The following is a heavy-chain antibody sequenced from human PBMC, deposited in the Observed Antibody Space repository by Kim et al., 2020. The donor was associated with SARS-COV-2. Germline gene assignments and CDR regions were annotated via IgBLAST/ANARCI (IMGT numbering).Heavy chain of an antibody. CDR1: VGSFSGYH. CDR2: IDHSGGT. CDR3: ARGRAGVVPSPIMGLGPYYDYYALDV. V-gene: IGHV4-34*01. D-gene: IGHD3-3*01. J-gene: IGHJ6*02. Sequence: SETLSLTCAVYVGSFSGYHWTWIRQSPGKGLEWIGEIDHSGGTNYNPSLKSRVAISVDTSKNQFSLKLKSVTAADTAVYFCARGRAGVVPSPIMGLGPYYDYYALDVWGQGTTVSVSS.